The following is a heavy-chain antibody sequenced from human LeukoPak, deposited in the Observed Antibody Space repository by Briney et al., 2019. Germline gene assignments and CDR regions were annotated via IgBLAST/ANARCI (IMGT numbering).Heavy chain of an antibody. D-gene: IGHD5/OR15-5a*01. Sequence: PGGSLRLSCSASGFTFSSSAMSWVRQAPGKGLEWVSTISDSGGNTHYAAFVGGRFTISRDNSRDTLYLQMNSLRVEDTALYFCAKDVSPEPLFDFWGQGALVTVSS. V-gene: IGHV3-23*01. CDR3: AKDVSPEPLFDF. CDR1: GFTFSSSA. J-gene: IGHJ4*02. CDR2: ISDSGGNT.